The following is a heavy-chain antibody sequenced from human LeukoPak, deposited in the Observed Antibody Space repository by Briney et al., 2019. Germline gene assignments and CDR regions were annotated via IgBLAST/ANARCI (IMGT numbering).Heavy chain of an antibody. CDR2: KKKDGSEK. CDR3: ARDGGYNWNPKLEFDY. CDR1: GFTFSSYW. J-gene: IGHJ4*02. V-gene: IGHV3-7*01. Sequence: GGSLRLSCAASGFTFSSYWMSWVRQAPGKGLEGVAKKKKDGSEKYYVDSVKGRFTISRDNAKNSLYLQMNSLRAEDTAVYYCARDGGYNWNPKLEFDYWGQGTLVTVSS. D-gene: IGHD1-20*01.